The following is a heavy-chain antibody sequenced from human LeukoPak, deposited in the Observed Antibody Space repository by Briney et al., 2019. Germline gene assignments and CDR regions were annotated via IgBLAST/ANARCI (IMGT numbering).Heavy chain of an antibody. CDR1: GFTFSRYV. Sequence: GRSLRLSCAASGFTFSRYVMHWVRQAPGKGLEWVANIKEDGSESYYVDSVKGRFTISRDSAKNSLFLQMSSLRAEDTAVYYCARGGDRSASWSRPLDHWGQGTLVTVSS. D-gene: IGHD2-2*01. J-gene: IGHJ4*02. V-gene: IGHV3-7*04. CDR2: IKEDGSES. CDR3: ARGGDRSASWSRPLDH.